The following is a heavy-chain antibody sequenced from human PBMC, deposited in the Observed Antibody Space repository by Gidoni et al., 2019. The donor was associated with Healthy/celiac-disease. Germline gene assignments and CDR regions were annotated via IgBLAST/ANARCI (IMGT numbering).Heavy chain of an antibody. V-gene: IGHV3-33*01. J-gene: IGHJ3*02. CDR3: ARMAYDSSLDAFDI. CDR2: VWSDGSNK. CDR1: GFPFSSYG. Sequence: QVQLVESGGGVIQPGRSLRLSCAASGFPFSSYGMHWVRQAPGQGLYWVAVVWSDGSNKYYADSVKGRFTISRDNSKIPLYLQMNSLRAEDTAVYYCARMAYDSSLDAFDIWGQGTMVTVSS. D-gene: IGHD3-22*01.